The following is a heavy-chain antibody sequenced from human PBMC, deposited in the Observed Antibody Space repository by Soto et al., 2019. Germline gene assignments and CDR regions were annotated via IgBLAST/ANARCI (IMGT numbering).Heavy chain of an antibody. J-gene: IGHJ4*02. CDR1: GFTFSSYG. V-gene: IGHV3-33*01. CDR2: TWYDGSNK. Sequence: GGSLRLSCAASGFTFSSYGMHWVRQAPGKGLEWVAVTWYDGSNKYYADSVKGRFTISRDNSKNTLYLQMNSLRAEDTAVYYCARDQDWNYRTGSNFDYRGQRTPVTVSS. D-gene: IGHD1-7*01. CDR3: ARDQDWNYRTGSNFDY.